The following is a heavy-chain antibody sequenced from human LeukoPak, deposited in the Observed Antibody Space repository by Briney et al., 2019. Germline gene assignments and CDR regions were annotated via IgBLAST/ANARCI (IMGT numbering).Heavy chain of an antibody. D-gene: IGHD3-3*01. CDR3: ARGDFWSGYYKDTYYYYYTDV. Sequence: SVKVSCKASGGTFSSYAISWVRQAPGQGLEWMGGIIPIFGTANYAQKFQGRVTITTDESTSTAYMELSSLRSEDTAVYYCARGDFWSGYYKDTYYYYYTDVWGKGTTVTVSS. J-gene: IGHJ6*03. CDR1: GGTFSSYA. CDR2: IIPIFGTA. V-gene: IGHV1-69*05.